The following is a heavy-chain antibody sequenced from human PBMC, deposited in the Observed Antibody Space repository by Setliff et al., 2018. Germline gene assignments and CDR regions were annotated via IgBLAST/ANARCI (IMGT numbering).Heavy chain of an antibody. CDR1: GDSMSFSY. D-gene: IGHD3-10*01. Sequence: NPSETLSLTCSVSGDSMSFSYWSWIRQPPGKGLEWIGYIYYSGSTDSHPSLKSRVSISIDTSKNQFSLNVRSVTAADTAIYYCAKGRGEMDSWGQGNLVTVSS. V-gene: IGHV4-59*01. J-gene: IGHJ4*02. CDR2: IYYSGST. CDR3: AKGRGEMDS.